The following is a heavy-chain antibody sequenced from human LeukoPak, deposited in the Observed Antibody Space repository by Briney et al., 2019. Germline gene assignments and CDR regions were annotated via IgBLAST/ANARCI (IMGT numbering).Heavy chain of an antibody. D-gene: IGHD3-3*01. CDR1: GGSISSHY. CDR2: IYYSGST. CDR3: ARDSILGKNFDY. J-gene: IGHJ4*02. V-gene: IGHV4-59*11. Sequence: KSSETLSLTCTVSGGSISSHYWSWIRQPPGKGLEWIGYIYYSGSTSHNPSLKSRVTISVDTSKNQFSLKLSSVTAADTAVYYCARDSILGKNFDYWGQGTLVTVSS.